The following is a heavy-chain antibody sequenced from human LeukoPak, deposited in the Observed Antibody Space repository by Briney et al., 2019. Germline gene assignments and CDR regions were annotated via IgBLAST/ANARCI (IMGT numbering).Heavy chain of an antibody. D-gene: IGHD1-14*01. CDR1: GFTFSNYW. Sequence: GGSLRLSCAASGFTFSNYWMSWVSQAPGKGLEWVANIKQDGSEKYYVDSVKGRFTISRDNAKNSLYLQMSSLRAEDTAVYYCARDRTDYWNFHLWGRGTLVNVSS. CDR2: IKQDGSEK. J-gene: IGHJ2*01. CDR3: ARDRTDYWNFHL. V-gene: IGHV3-7*05.